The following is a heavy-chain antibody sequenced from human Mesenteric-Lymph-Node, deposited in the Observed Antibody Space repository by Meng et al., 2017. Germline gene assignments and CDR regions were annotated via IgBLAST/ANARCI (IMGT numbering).Heavy chain of an antibody. V-gene: IGHV3-30*01. J-gene: IGHJ4*02. CDR3: ARESGYSYGSDY. Sequence: DSIQGRSTISRGNPKNTLYLQMNSLRAEDTAVYYCARESGYSYGSDYWGQGTLVTVSS. D-gene: IGHD5-18*01.